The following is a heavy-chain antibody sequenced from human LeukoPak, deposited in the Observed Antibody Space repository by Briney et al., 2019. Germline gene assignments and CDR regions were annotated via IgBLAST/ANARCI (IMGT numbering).Heavy chain of an antibody. Sequence: GASVKVSCKASGYSFSGYYVHWVRQAPGQGLEWMGWINPVSGATKYVQKLQDRVVMTRDTSISTAYLELSRLRPDDTAVYYGARDLSGFAAAGIEVDYWGQGTQVAVSS. CDR1: GYSFSGYY. CDR2: INPVSGAT. CDR3: ARDLSGFAAAGIEVDY. D-gene: IGHD6-13*01. J-gene: IGHJ4*02. V-gene: IGHV1-2*02.